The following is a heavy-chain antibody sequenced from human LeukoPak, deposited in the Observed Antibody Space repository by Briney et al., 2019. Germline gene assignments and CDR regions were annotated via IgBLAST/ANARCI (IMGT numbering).Heavy chain of an antibody. J-gene: IGHJ3*02. Sequence: SGPTLVNPTQTLTLTCTFSGFSLSTSGMCVSWIRQPPGKALEWLARIDWDDDKYYSTSLKTRLTISKDTSKNQVVLTMTNMDPVDTATYYCARSRYERYCSGGSCYSAVYAFDIWGQGTMVTVSS. CDR1: GFSLSTSGMC. D-gene: IGHD2-15*01. V-gene: IGHV2-70*11. CDR2: IDWDDDK. CDR3: ARSRYERYCSGGSCYSAVYAFDI.